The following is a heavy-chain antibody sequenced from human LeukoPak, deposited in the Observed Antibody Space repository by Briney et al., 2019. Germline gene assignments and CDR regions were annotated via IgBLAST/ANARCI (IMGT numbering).Heavy chain of an antibody. V-gene: IGHV4-59*08. CDR2: IYYSGST. CDR3: ARVRTYYDFWSGYSFGYYGMDV. D-gene: IGHD3-3*01. J-gene: IGHJ6*02. Sequence: SETLSLTCTVSGGSISSYYWSWLRQPPGKGLEWIGYIYYSGSTNYNPSLKSRVTISVDTSKNQFSLKLSSVTAADTAVYYCARVRTYYDFWSGYSFGYYGMDVWGQGTTVTVSS. CDR1: GGSISSYY.